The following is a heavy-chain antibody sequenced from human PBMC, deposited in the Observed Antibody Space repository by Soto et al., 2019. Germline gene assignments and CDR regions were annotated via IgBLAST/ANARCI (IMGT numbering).Heavy chain of an antibody. Sequence: QVQLVQSGAEVKKPGASVKVSCKASGYTFTSYDINWVRQATGQGLGWMGWMNPNSGNTGYAQKFQGRVTMTRNTSISTAYMELSSLRSEDTAVYYCARWPDGYYYYGMDVWGQGTTVTVSS. CDR3: ARWPDGYYYYGMDV. CDR1: GYTFTSYD. CDR2: MNPNSGNT. J-gene: IGHJ6*02. V-gene: IGHV1-8*01.